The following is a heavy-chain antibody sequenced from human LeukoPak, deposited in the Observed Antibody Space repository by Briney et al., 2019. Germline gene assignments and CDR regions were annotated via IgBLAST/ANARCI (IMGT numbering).Heavy chain of an antibody. CDR2: IYPGDSDT. Sequence: GESLKISCQGSGYTSISYWVAWVRQMPGKGLEWMGIIYPGDSDTRYSPSFQGQVTISVDKSINTAYLQWSSLKASDTAMYYCARQGSESGTALSGINYNYGLDVWGQGTTVTVSS. D-gene: IGHD5-18*01. CDR3: ARQGSESGTALSGINYNYGLDV. CDR1: GYTSISYW. V-gene: IGHV5-51*01. J-gene: IGHJ6*02.